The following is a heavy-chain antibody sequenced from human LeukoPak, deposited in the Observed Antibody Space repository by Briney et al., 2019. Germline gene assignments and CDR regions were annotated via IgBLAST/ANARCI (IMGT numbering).Heavy chain of an antibody. CDR2: IYYSGST. J-gene: IGHJ5*02. Sequence: SETLSLTCTVSGGSISSYYWSWIRQPPGKGLEWIWYIYYSGSTNYNPSLKSRVTISVDTSKNQFSLKLSSVTAADTAVFYCARRKSSSWSFARDERNGFDPWGQGTLVTVSS. V-gene: IGHV4-59*08. CDR1: GGSISSYY. D-gene: IGHD6-13*01. CDR3: ARRKSSSWSFARDERNGFDP.